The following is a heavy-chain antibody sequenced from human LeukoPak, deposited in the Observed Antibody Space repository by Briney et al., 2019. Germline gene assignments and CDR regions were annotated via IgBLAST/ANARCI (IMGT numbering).Heavy chain of an antibody. D-gene: IGHD3-10*01. J-gene: IGHJ4*02. CDR1: GGSFSGYY. Sequence: SETLSLTCAVYGGSFSGYYWSWIRQPPGKGLEWIGEINRSGSTNYNPSLKSRVTISVDTSKNQFSLKLSSVTAADTAVYYCARDNGSGGSEVFDYWGQGTLVTVSS. CDR3: ARDNGSGGSEVFDY. V-gene: IGHV4-34*01. CDR2: INRSGST.